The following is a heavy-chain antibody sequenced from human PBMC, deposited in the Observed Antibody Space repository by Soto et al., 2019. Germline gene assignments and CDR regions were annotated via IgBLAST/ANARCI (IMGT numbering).Heavy chain of an antibody. J-gene: IGHJ4*02. CDR2: INHSGST. Sequence: PSETLSLTCAVYGGSFSGYYWSWIRQPPGKGLEWIGEINHSGSTNYNPSLKSRVTISVDTSKNQFSLKLSSVTAADTAVYYCARGYLYSSSWYGEDWGQGTLVTVSS. V-gene: IGHV4-34*01. CDR1: GGSFSGYY. CDR3: ARGYLYSSSWYGED. D-gene: IGHD6-13*01.